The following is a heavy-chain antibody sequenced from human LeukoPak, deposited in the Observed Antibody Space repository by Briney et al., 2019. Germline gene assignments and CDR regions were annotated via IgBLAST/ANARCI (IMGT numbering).Heavy chain of an antibody. Sequence: SVKVSCKASGGTFSSYAISRVRQAPGPGLEWMGGIIPIFGTANYEQKFQGRVTITADESTSTAYMELSSLRSEDTAVYYWARDGGYCSSTSCTRGWFDPWGQGTLVTVSS. J-gene: IGHJ5*02. D-gene: IGHD2-2*01. CDR3: ARDGGYCSSTSCTRGWFDP. V-gene: IGHV1-69*01. CDR1: GGTFSSYA. CDR2: IIPIFGTA.